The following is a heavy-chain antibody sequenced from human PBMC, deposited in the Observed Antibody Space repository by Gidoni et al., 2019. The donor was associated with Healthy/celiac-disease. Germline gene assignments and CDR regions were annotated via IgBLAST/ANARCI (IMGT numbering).Heavy chain of an antibody. CDR3: AKDMTDSSGWVFDY. Sequence: EVQLVESGGGLVQPGWSLRLSCAASGFPFDDYAMHWVRQAPGKGLEWVSGISWNSGSIGYADSVKGRFTISRDNAKNSLYLQMNSLRAEDTALYYCAKDMTDSSGWVFDYWGQGTLVTVSS. CDR2: ISWNSGSI. D-gene: IGHD6-19*01. J-gene: IGHJ4*02. CDR1: GFPFDDYA. V-gene: IGHV3-9*01.